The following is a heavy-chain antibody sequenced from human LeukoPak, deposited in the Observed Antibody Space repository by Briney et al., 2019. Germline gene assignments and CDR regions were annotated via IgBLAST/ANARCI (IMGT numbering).Heavy chain of an antibody. V-gene: IGHV4-34*01. J-gene: IGHJ6*02. D-gene: IGHD6-25*01. CDR1: GGSFSGYY. CDR3: AGPAAIYYYYYGMDV. CDR2: INHSGST. Sequence: PSETLSLTCAVYGGSFSGYYWSWIRQPPGKGLEWIGEINHSGSTNYNPSLKSRVTIPVDTSKNQFSLKLSSVTAADTAVYYCAGPAAIYYYYYGMDVWGQGTTVTVSS.